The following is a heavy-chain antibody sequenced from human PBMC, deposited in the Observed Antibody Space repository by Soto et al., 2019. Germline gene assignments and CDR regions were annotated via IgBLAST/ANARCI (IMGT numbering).Heavy chain of an antibody. V-gene: IGHV1-69*08. CDR3: AGDPDSHYNDSHASSYP. D-gene: IGHD4-4*01. CDR2: IIPIIGII. CDR1: GGTFSTYT. Sequence: QVQLVQSGAEVKKPGSSVKVSCKASGGTFSTYTITWVRQAPGQELEWMGRIIPIIGIINYAQKFQGRVTISADKFTGTAYMELTGLRSDDTAVYYCAGDPDSHYNDSHASSYPWGQGTLVTVSS. J-gene: IGHJ5*02.